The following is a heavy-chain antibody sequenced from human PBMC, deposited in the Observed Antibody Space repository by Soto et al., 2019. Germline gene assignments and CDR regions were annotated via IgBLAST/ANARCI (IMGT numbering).Heavy chain of an antibody. V-gene: IGHV3-23*01. CDR3: AKDAGLPNFGGFIHAFDI. J-gene: IGHJ3*02. D-gene: IGHD3-3*01. CDR2: ISAIVSSA. Sequence: WGSLLVSCASSVFTFRNFAMSWVGQAPGKGLEWVSTISAIVSSAFYADSVRGRFTISIDNSNNTLYLQMNSLRAEDTAAYYCAKDAGLPNFGGFIHAFDIWGQGTTVTVSS. CDR1: VFTFRNFA.